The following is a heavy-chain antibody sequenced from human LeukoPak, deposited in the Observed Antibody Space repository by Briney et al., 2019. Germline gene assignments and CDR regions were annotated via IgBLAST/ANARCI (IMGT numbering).Heavy chain of an antibody. J-gene: IGHJ4*02. CDR3: ARDGSYYFDY. CDR2: ISSSSSYI. Sequence: PGGSLRPPRAALGFTFRSYSMNLVRQAPATGLEWVSSISSSSSYIYYADSVKGRFTISRDNAKNSLYLQMNSLRAEDTAVYYCARDGSYYFDYWGQGTLVTVSS. V-gene: IGHV3-21*01. CDR1: GFTFRSYS. D-gene: IGHD2-2*03.